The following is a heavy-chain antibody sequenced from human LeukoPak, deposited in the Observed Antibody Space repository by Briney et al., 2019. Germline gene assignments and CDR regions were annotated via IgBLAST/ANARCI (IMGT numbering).Heavy chain of an antibody. Sequence: ASVKVSCKASGGTFNRYAISWVRQAPGQGLEWMGGIIPMFDTANYAQRFQGRLTITADKSTSTAYMELSSLTSEDTAVYYCARADNWEGAKGDWGQGTTVTVSS. J-gene: IGHJ6*02. CDR3: ARADNWEGAKGD. CDR1: GGTFNRYA. V-gene: IGHV1-69*06. D-gene: IGHD3-16*01. CDR2: IIPMFDTA.